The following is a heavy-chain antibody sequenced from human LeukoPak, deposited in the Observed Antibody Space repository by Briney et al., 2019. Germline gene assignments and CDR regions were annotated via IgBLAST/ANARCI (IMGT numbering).Heavy chain of an antibody. J-gene: IGHJ4*02. D-gene: IGHD1-26*01. V-gene: IGHV3-21*05. CDR1: GFTFSSYE. CDR2: ISSSSSYI. Sequence: PGGSLRLSCAASGFTFSSYEMNWVRQAPGKGLEWVSYISSSSSYIYYADSVKGRFTISRDNAKNSLYLQMNSLRAEDTAVYHCARELNGPGGDYWGQGTLVTVSS. CDR3: ARELNGPGGDY.